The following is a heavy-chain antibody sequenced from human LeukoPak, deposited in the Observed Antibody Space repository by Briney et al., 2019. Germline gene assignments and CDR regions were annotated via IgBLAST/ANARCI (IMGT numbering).Heavy chain of an antibody. V-gene: IGHV1-2*02. Sequence: ASVKVSCKASGYTFTGYYMHWVRQAPGQGLEWMGWINPNSGGTNYAQKYQGRVTMTRDTSISTAYMELSRLRSDDTAVYYCARGYDFWSGYLTRKYYYYMDVWGKGTTVTVSS. CDR2: INPNSGGT. CDR1: GYTFTGYY. CDR3: ARGYDFWSGYLTRKYYYYMDV. J-gene: IGHJ6*03. D-gene: IGHD3-3*01.